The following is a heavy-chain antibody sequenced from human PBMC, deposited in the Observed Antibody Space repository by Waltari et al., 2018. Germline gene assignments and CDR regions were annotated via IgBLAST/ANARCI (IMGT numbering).Heavy chain of an antibody. D-gene: IGHD4-17*01. Sequence: EVQLVESGGGLVQPGGSLRLSCAASGFIFSDYAMSWVRQAAGKGLEWVSSISGSGASTYYADSVRGRFTISRDNSKNTVYLQMNSRRAEDTAVYYCAKSGASKNGDYTLYFDYWGRGTLVTVSS. CDR2: ISGSGAST. J-gene: IGHJ4*02. CDR3: AKSGASKNGDYTLYFDY. CDR1: GFIFSDYA. V-gene: IGHV3-23*04.